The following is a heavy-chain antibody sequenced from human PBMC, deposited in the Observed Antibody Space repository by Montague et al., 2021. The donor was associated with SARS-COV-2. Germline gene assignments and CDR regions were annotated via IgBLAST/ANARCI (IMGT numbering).Heavy chain of an antibody. CDR1: GGSISSSSYY. CDR2: IYYGGST. V-gene: IGHV4-39*01. D-gene: IGHD3-3*01. J-gene: IGHJ5*02. Sequence: SETLSLTCTVSGGSISSSSYYWGWIRQPPGKGLEWIGSIYYGGSTYYNPSLKSRVTISVDTSKNQFSLKLSSVTAADTAVYYCAGLGSPRITIFGVVTHNRFDPWGQGTLVTVSS. CDR3: AGLGSPRITIFGVVTHNRFDP.